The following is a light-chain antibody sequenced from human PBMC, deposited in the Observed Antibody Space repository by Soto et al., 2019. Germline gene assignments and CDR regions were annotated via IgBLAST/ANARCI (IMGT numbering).Light chain of an antibody. CDR1: QSVSTNF. CDR3: QQYGRTSWT. Sequence: EIVLTQSPGTLSLSPGEGATLSCRASQSVSTNFFAWYQQKPGQPPRRLIYGASTRATGIPDRFSGSGSGTDFTLTISRLEPEDFAVYYCQQYGRTSWTFGQGTKVEIK. CDR2: GAS. V-gene: IGKV3-20*01. J-gene: IGKJ1*01.